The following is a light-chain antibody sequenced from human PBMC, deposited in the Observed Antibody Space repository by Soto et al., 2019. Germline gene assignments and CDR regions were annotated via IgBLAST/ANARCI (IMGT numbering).Light chain of an antibody. CDR2: GAS. V-gene: IGKV3-20*01. CDR1: QSVNSNY. J-gene: IGKJ1*01. Sequence: EIVLTQSLGTLSLSPGERATLSCRTSQSVNSNYLAWHQQKPGQAPRLLIYGASSRATGIPDRFSGSGSGTDFTLTISRLEPEDFAVYYCQQCGTSTWTFGQGTRVEIK. CDR3: QQCGTSTWT.